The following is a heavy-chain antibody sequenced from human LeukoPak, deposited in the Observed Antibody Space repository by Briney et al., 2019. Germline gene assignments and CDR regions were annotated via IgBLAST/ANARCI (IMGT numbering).Heavy chain of an antibody. CDR2: INHSGST. CDR3: ARGPYYDFWSGPIMANWFDP. J-gene: IGHJ5*02. V-gene: IGHV4-34*01. CDR1: GGSISGYY. Sequence: SETLSLTCTVSGGSISGYYWSWIRQPPGKGLEWIGEINHSGSTNYNPSLKSRVTISVDTSKNQFSLKLSSVTAADTAVYYCARGPYYDFWSGPIMANWFDPWGQGTLVTVSS. D-gene: IGHD3-3*01.